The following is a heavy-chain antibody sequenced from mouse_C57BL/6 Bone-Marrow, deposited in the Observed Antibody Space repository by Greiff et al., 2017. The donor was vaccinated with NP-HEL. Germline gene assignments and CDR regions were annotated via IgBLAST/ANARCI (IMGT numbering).Heavy chain of an antibody. CDR1: GYTFTSYW. V-gene: IGHV1-64*01. CDR3: ARYGEGYYFDY. CDR2: IHPNSGST. D-gene: IGHD1-1*01. Sequence: VQLQQPGAELVKPGASVKLSCKASGYTFTSYWMHWVKQRPGQGLEWIGMIHPNSGSTNYNEKFKSKATLTVDKSSSTAYMQLSSLTSEDSAVYYCARYGEGYYFDYWGQGTTLTVSS. J-gene: IGHJ2*01.